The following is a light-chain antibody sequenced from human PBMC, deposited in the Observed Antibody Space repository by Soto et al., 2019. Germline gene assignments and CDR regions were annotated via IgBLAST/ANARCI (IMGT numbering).Light chain of an antibody. CDR2: DVS. V-gene: IGLV2-14*01. CDR1: SSDVGGYNY. Sequence: QSALTQPASVSGSPGQSITISCTGTSSDVGGYNYVSWYQQHPGKAPKLMIYDVSNRPSGVSNRFSGSKSGNTASLTISGLQAEDEADYYCSSYTSSSTPVAFGGGTQLTVL. J-gene: IGLJ7*01. CDR3: SSYTSSSTPVA.